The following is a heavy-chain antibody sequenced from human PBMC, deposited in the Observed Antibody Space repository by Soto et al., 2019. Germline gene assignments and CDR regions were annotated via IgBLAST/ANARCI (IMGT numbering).Heavy chain of an antibody. CDR1: GFTFSSYS. CDR2: ISSSSSYI. CDR3: ARDRVDCSGGSCYAGDDAFDI. D-gene: IGHD2-15*01. V-gene: IGHV3-21*01. Sequence: GGSLRLSCAASGFTFSSYSMNWVRQAPGKGLEWVSSISSSSSYIYYADSVKGRFTISRDNAKNSLYLQMNSLRAEDTAVYYCARDRVDCSGGSCYAGDDAFDIWGQGTMVTVSS. J-gene: IGHJ3*02.